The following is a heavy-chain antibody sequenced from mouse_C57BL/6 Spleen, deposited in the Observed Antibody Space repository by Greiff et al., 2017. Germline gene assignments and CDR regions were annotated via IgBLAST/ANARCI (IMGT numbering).Heavy chain of an antibody. D-gene: IGHD3-3*01. CDR3: ARSAGTGAMDY. J-gene: IGHJ4*01. CDR2: ILPGSGST. Sequence: QVQLQQSGAELMKPGASVKLSCKATGYTFTGYWIEWVKQRPGHGLEWIGEILPGSGSTNYNEKFKGKATLTADKSSSTAYMQLSSLTSEDSAVYFCARSAGTGAMDYWGQGTSVTVSS. V-gene: IGHV1-9*01. CDR1: GYTFTGYW.